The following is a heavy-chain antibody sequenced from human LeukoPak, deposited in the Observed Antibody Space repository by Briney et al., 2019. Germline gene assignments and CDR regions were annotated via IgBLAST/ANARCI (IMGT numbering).Heavy chain of an antibody. CDR3: ARIFGNSDFDY. D-gene: IGHD4-23*01. CDR2: IYYSGST. V-gene: IGHV4-39*01. J-gene: IGHJ4*02. Sequence: PSETLSLTCTVSGGSISSSSYYWGWIRQPPGKGLEWIGSIYYSGSTYYNPSLKSRVTISVDTSKNQFSLKLSSVTAADTAVYYCARIFGNSDFDYWGQGTLVTVSS. CDR1: GGSISSSSYY.